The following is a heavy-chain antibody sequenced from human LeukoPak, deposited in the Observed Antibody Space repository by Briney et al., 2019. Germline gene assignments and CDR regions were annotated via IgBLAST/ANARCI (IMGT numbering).Heavy chain of an antibody. CDR1: GFNFNYVW. CDR3: TTERNWELLRPLGMDI. J-gene: IGHJ6*02. D-gene: IGHD1-26*01. Sequence: GGSLRLSCAASGFNFNYVWMSWVRQAPGKGLEWVGRIRTKIDGETRDYAAPVKGRFTISRDDSKTTLYLQMNSLKTEDSAVYYCTTERNWELLRPLGMDIWGQGTTVTVSS. V-gene: IGHV3-15*01. CDR2: IRTKIDGETR.